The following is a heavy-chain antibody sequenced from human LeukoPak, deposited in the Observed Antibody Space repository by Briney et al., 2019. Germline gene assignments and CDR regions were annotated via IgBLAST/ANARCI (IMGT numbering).Heavy chain of an antibody. D-gene: IGHD3-9*01. CDR3: ARDRDFDWSKRRNWFDP. CDR1: GYTFTSYA. J-gene: IGHJ5*02. V-gene: IGHV7-4-1*02. Sequence: ASVKVSCKASGYTFTSYAMNWVRQAPEQGLEWMGWINTNTGNPTYAQGFTGRFVFSLDTSVSTAYLQISSLKAEDTAVYYCARDRDFDWSKRRNWFDPWGQGTLVTVSS. CDR2: INTNTGNP.